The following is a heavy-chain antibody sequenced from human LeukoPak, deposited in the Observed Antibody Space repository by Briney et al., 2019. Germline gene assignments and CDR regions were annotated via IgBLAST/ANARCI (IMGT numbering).Heavy chain of an antibody. J-gene: IGHJ4*02. Sequence: SQTLSLTCTVSGGSISSGSYYWSWIRQPAGKGLEWIGRIYTSGSTNYNPSLKSRVTISVDTSKNQFSLKLSSVTAADTAVYYCARDQYYYDSSGSTLDYWGQGTLVTVSS. D-gene: IGHD3-22*01. CDR2: IYTSGST. CDR3: ARDQYYYDSSGSTLDY. V-gene: IGHV4-61*02. CDR1: GGSISSGSYY.